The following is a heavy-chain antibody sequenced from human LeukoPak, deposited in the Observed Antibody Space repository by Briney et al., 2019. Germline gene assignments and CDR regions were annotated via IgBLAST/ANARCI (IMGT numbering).Heavy chain of an antibody. J-gene: IGHJ4*01. Sequence: PAGSPRPSFVASWVTVSSNYMSWVRQAPGKGREWVSVIYSGSSTYYAETVKGRVTISRNTSKNTLYLQMNSLRADDTAVYYCARDRSSGWNVYDYWGHRT. CDR1: WVTVSSNY. CDR2: IYSGSST. V-gene: IGHV3-53*01. D-gene: IGHD6-19*01. CDR3: ARDRSSGWNVYDY.